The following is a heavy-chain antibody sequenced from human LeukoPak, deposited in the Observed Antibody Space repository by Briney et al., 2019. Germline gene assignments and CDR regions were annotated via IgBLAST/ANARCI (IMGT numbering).Heavy chain of an antibody. CDR2: ISYDGSNK. CDR3: ARDRDSSSWYYYYYGMDV. Sequence: GGSLRLSCAASGFTFSSYAMHWVRQAPGKGLEWVAVISYDGSNKYYADSVEGRFTISRDNSKNTLYLQMNSLRAEDTAVYYCARDRDSSSWYYYYYGMDVWGQGTTVTVSS. V-gene: IGHV3-30*04. J-gene: IGHJ6*02. D-gene: IGHD6-13*01. CDR1: GFTFSSYA.